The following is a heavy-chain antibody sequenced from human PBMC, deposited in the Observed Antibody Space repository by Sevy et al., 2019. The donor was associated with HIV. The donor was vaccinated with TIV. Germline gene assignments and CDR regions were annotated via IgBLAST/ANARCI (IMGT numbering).Heavy chain of an antibody. CDR3: ARRYYDSSGFIYYYYYMDV. CDR2: IYYSGST. CDR1: GGSISSSSYY. J-gene: IGHJ6*03. Sequence: SETLSLTCTVSGGSISSSSYYWGWIRQSPGKGLEWIGSIYYSGSTYYNPSLKSRVTISVDTSKNQFSLKLSSVTAADTAVYYCARRYYDSSGFIYYYYYMDVWGKGTTVTVSS. D-gene: IGHD3-22*01. V-gene: IGHV4-39*01.